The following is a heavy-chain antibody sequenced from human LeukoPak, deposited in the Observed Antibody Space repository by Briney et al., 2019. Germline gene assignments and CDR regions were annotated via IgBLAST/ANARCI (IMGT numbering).Heavy chain of an antibody. CDR1: GYTFTSFG. Sequence: ASVKVSCTASGYTFTSFGISWVRQAPGQGLEWMGIINPSGGSTSYAQKFQGRVTMTRDTSTSTVYMELSSLRSEDTAVYYCARDLWSLPYGMDVWGQGTTVTVSS. J-gene: IGHJ6*02. V-gene: IGHV1-46*01. D-gene: IGHD2-21*01. CDR3: ARDLWSLPYGMDV. CDR2: INPSGGST.